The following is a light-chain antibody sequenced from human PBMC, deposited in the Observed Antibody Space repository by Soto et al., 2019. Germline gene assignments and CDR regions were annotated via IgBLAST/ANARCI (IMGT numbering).Light chain of an antibody. CDR2: EVS. J-gene: IGLJ2*01. CDR3: SSYTSTVTVL. CDR1: SSDVGASKY. Sequence: QSALTQPASVSGSPGQSITISCTGTSSDVGASKYVSWYQQHPGKAPKLMIYEVSNRPSGVSNRFSGSKSGNTASLTISGFQAEDEADYYCSSYTSTVTVLFGGGTKLTVL. V-gene: IGLV2-14*01.